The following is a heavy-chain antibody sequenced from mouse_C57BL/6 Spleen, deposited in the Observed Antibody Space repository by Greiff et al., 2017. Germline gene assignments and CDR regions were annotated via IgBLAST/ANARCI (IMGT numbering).Heavy chain of an antibody. D-gene: IGHD1-1*01. CDR1: GFTFSDYY. CDR3: ARQTTVVATFAY. V-gene: IGHV5-12*01. Sequence: EVMLVESGGGLVQPGGSLKLSCAASGFTFSDYYMYWVRQTPEKRLEWVAYISNGGGSTYYPDTVKGRFTISSDNAKNTLYLQMSRLKSEDTAMYYCARQTTVVATFAYWGQGTLVTVSA. J-gene: IGHJ3*01. CDR2: ISNGGGST.